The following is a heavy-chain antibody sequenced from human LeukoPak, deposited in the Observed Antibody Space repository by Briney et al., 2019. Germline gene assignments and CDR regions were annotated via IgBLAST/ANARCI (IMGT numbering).Heavy chain of an antibody. CDR3: AKGRYSSGWYDYFDY. CDR1: GFTFSSYA. J-gene: IGHJ4*02. CDR2: ISGSGGST. Sequence: PGGSLRLSCAASGFTFSSYAMSWVRQAPGKGLEWVSAISGSGGSTYYADSVKGRFTISRDNSKNTLYLQMSSLRAEDTAVYYCAKGRYSSGWYDYFDYWGQGTLVTVSS. V-gene: IGHV3-23*01. D-gene: IGHD6-19*01.